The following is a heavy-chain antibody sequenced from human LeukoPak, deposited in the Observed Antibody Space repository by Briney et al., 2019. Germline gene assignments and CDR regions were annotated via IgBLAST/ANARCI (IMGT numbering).Heavy chain of an antibody. CDR2: ISANNANT. CDR1: GYTFSSYG. V-gene: IGHV1-18*01. J-gene: IGHJ4*02. CDR3: ARGPPYVSGSPFFY. D-gene: IGHD3-10*01. Sequence: ASVKVSCKASGYTFSSYGITWVRQAPGQGLEWMGWISANNANTNYAQKFQGRVTMTTDTSTSTAYMELRTPRSDDTAVYYCARGPPYVSGSPFFYWGQGTLVTVSS.